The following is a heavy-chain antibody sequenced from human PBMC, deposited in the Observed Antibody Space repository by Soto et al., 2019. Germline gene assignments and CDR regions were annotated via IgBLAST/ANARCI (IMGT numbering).Heavy chain of an antibody. J-gene: IGHJ5*02. D-gene: IGHD3-16*01. CDR2: IIPIFGTA. CDR1: GGTFSSYA. V-gene: IGHV1-69*13. Sequence: SVKVSCKASGGTFSSYAISWVRQAPGQGLEWMGGIIPIFGTANYAQKFQGRVTITADESTSTAYMELSSLRSEDTAVYYCARNKIMITFGGVTPDNWFDPWGQGTLVTVSS. CDR3: ARNKIMITFGGVTPDNWFDP.